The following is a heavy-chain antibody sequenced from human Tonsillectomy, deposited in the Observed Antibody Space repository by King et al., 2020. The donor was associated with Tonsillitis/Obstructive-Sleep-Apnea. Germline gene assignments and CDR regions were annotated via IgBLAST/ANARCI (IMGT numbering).Heavy chain of an antibody. CDR3: ARDPTAMGPFDY. D-gene: IGHD5-18*01. Sequence: QLQESGPGLVKPSQTLSLTCTVSGGSISSGGYYWSWIRQHPGKGLEWIGYIYYSGSSYYNPPLKSRVTISVDPSKNQFSLKLSSVTAADTAVYYCARDPTAMGPFDYWGQGTLVTVSS. CDR2: IYYSGSS. CDR1: GGSISSGGYY. V-gene: IGHV4-31*03. J-gene: IGHJ4*02.